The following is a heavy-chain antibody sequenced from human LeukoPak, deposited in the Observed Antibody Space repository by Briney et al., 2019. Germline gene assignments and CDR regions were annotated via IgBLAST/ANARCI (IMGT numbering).Heavy chain of an antibody. CDR3: ARESGSFPYYYYYGMDV. J-gene: IGHJ6*02. CDR1: GYTFTSYY. V-gene: IGHV1-46*01. CDR2: INPSGGST. D-gene: IGHD1-26*01. Sequence: ASVKVSCKASGYTFTSYYMHWVRQAPGQGLEWMGIINPSGGSTSYAQKFQGRVTITADKSTSTAYMELSSLRSEDTAVYYCARESGSFPYYYYYGMDVWGQGTTVTVSS.